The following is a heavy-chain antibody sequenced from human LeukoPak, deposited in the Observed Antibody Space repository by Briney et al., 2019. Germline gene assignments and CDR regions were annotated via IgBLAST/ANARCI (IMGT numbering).Heavy chain of an antibody. J-gene: IGHJ1*01. Sequence: SQTLSLTCTVSGGSISSGSYYWSWIRQPPGKGLEWIGYIFYSGRTSYNPSLKSRVTISVDTSKNHFSLTLSSVTAADTAVYYCARGGDTSGHYYFEYFHHWGQGTLVAVSS. CDR1: GGSISSGSYY. CDR2: IFYSGRT. D-gene: IGHD3-22*01. V-gene: IGHV4-61*03. CDR3: ARGGDTSGHYYFEYFHH.